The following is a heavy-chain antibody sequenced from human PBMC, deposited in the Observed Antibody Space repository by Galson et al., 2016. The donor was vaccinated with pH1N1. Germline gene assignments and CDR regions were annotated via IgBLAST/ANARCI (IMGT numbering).Heavy chain of an antibody. CDR1: GFMFDDYA. CDR2: ISWNSDWI. CDR3: GKDLTPGGLEV. V-gene: IGHV3-9*01. J-gene: IGHJ6*02. Sequence: SLRLSCAASGFMFDDYAMHWVRQAPGKGLEWVSGISWNSDWIDYADSVKGRFTVSRDTAKKSLYLQMNSLRAEDTALYYCGKDLTPGGLEVWGPGTTVTVSS.